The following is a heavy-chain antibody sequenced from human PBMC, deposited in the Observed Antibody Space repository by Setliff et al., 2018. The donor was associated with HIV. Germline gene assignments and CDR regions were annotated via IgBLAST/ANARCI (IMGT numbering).Heavy chain of an antibody. D-gene: IGHD1-7*01. CDR1: GLTDTYNY. V-gene: IGHV3-53*01. CDR3: ARGRNRNYVVYGMDV. Sequence: PGGSLRLSCAASGLTDTYNYMSWVRQAPGKGLEWASVIYAGGSTYYADSVKGRFTISRGNSKNMLYLQMDSLRAEDTAVYYCARGRNRNYVVYGMDVWGQGTTVTVSS. J-gene: IGHJ6*02. CDR2: IYAGGST.